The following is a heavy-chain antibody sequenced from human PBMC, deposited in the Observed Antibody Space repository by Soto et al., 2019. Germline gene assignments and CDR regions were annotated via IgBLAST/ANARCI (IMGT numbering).Heavy chain of an antibody. D-gene: IGHD3-10*01. CDR3: GEGLGRRPPSHPDY. J-gene: IGHJ4*02. Sequence: QVQLVESGGGVVQPGESLRLSCAASGFNFSSHGLHWVRQATGKGLDWVAVISYEGSHKLSTESVKGRFTISRDNSNNALSLQRISLVTEDEAVEYCGEGLGRRPPSHPDYWGQGTRVTVSS. CDR1: GFNFSSHG. V-gene: IGHV3-30*03. CDR2: ISYEGSHK.